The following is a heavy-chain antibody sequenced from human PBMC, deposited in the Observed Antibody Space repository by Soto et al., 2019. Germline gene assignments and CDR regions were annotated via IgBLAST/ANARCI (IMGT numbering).Heavy chain of an antibody. Sequence: EVQLVESGGGLVKPGGSPRLSCAASGFNFNSYTINWVRQAPGKRLEWLSSISSSGYIFSTDSVRGRFTISRDNAKNSVYLQINSLRAEDTAVYFCARDCSGGSCYPGMDVWGQGTTVTVSS. V-gene: IGHV3-21*01. J-gene: IGHJ6*02. D-gene: IGHD2-15*01. CDR3: ARDCSGGSCYPGMDV. CDR2: ISSSGYI. CDR1: GFNFNSYT.